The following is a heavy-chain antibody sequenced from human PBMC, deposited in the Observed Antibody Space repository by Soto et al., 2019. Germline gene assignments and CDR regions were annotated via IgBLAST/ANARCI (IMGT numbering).Heavy chain of an antibody. J-gene: IGHJ4*02. D-gene: IGHD1-26*01. Sequence: TSETLSLTCAVSGYSISSSNWRGWIRQPPGKGLEWIGYIYYSGTTYYNPSLKSRVTMSVDTSKNQFSLKLTSVTAVDTAVYYCARREIQGPIDYWGQGTLVTVSS. V-gene: IGHV4-28*01. CDR3: ARREIQGPIDY. CDR2: IYYSGTT. CDR1: GYSISSSNW.